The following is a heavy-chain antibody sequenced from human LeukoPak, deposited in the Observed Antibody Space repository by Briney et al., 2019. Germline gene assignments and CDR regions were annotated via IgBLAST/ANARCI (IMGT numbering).Heavy chain of an antibody. J-gene: IGHJ3*02. Sequence: ASVKVSCKASGYTVTSYGISWVRQAPGQGLEWMGWISAYNGNTKYAQKLQGRVTITTDTSTSTAYMEVRSLRSDDTAVFYCAREAPVAAGSDAFDIWGQGTMVTVSS. CDR3: AREAPVAAGSDAFDI. CDR2: ISAYNGNT. D-gene: IGHD6-19*01. CDR1: GYTVTSYG. V-gene: IGHV1-18*01.